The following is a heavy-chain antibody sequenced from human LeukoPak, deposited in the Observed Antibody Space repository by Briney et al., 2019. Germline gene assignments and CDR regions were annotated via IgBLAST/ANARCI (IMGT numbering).Heavy chain of an antibody. Sequence: GGCLRLSCAAPGFTFDDYAMYWGRQTLGKGLGWVSLICGVGDSPYYADSVKGRFTISRDTSKNSLCIRMKSVRTQSTALYIIAKDTGWKEYYYYYMHVWGKGTTVTVSS. CDR2: ICGVGDSP. CDR1: GFTFDDYA. D-gene: IGHD1-1*01. V-gene: IGHV3-43*02. J-gene: IGHJ6*03. CDR3: AKDTGWKEYYYYYMHV.